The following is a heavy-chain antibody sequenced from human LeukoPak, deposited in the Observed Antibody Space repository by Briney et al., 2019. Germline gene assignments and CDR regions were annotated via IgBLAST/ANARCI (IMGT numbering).Heavy chain of an antibody. CDR1: GGSFSGYY. J-gene: IGHJ4*02. D-gene: IGHD3-16*01. CDR2: INHSGST. V-gene: IGHV4-34*01. CDR3: ARGFGSPFY. Sequence: SETLSLTCAVYGGSFSGYYWSWIRQPPEKGLEWIGEINHSGSTNYNPSLKSRVTISVDTSKNQFSLKLSSVTAADTAVYYCARGFGSPFYWGQGTLVTVSS.